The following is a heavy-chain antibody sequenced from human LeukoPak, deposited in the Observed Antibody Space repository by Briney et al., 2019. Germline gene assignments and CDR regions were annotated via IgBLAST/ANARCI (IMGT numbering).Heavy chain of an antibody. D-gene: IGHD1-1*01. CDR1: GGSISSYY. V-gene: IGHV4-59*01. J-gene: IGHJ4*02. CDR3: AREGYAVDFDY. CDR2: IYYSGST. Sequence: PSETLSLTCTVSGGSISSYYWSWIRQPPGKGLEWIGYIYYSGSTNYNPSLKSRVTISVDTSKNQFSLKLSSVTAADTAVYYCAREGYAVDFDYWGQGTLVTVSS.